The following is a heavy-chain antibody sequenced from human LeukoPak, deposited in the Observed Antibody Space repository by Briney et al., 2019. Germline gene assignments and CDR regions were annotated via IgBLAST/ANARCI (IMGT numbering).Heavy chain of an antibody. Sequence: PSETLSLTCAVYGGSFSGYYWSWSRQPPGMGLEWIGEINHSGSTNYNPSLKSRVTISVDTSKNQFSLKLSSVTAADTAVYYCARGSRYCTNGVCYNLYYYYYMDVWGKGTTVTVSS. J-gene: IGHJ6*03. V-gene: IGHV4-34*01. CDR1: GGSFSGYY. CDR2: INHSGST. D-gene: IGHD2-8*01. CDR3: ARGSRYCTNGVCYNLYYYYYMDV.